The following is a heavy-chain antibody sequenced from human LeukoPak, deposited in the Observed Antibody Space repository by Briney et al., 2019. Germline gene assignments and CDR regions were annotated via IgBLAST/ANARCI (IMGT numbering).Heavy chain of an antibody. CDR1: GGSFSGYY. Sequence: PSETLSLTCAVYGGSFSGYYWSWIRQPPGKGLEWIGEINHSGSTNYNPSLKSRVTISVDTSKNQFSLKLSSVTAADTAVYYCARGPSLWSGYFSYDYWGQGTLVTVSS. D-gene: IGHD3-3*01. V-gene: IGHV4-34*01. J-gene: IGHJ4*02. CDR3: ARGPSLWSGYFSYDY. CDR2: INHSGST.